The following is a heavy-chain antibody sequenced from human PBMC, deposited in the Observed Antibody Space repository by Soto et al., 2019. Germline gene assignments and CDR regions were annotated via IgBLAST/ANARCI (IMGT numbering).Heavy chain of an antibody. CDR1: GGSISSGGYS. CDR2: IYYSGST. V-gene: IGHV4-31*03. J-gene: IGHJ4*02. CDR3: ARANYYDSSGYFLEYYFDY. D-gene: IGHD3-22*01. Sequence: SETLSLTCTVSGGSISSGGYSWGWIRQQPGKGLEWIGYIYYSGSTYYNPSLKSRVTISVDTSKNQFSLKLSSVTAADTAVYYCARANYYDSSGYFLEYYFDYWGQGTLVTV.